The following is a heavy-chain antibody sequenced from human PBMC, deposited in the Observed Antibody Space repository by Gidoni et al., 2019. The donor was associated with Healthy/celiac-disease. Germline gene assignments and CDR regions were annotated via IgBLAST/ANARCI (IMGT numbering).Heavy chain of an antibody. D-gene: IGHD3-22*01. V-gene: IGHV4-61*02. CDR3: ARTMIHWFDP. CDR1: GGPISSGSYY. J-gene: IGHJ5*02. CDR2: IYTSGST. Sequence: QVQLQESGPGLVTPSQTLSLTCTVSGGPISSGSYYWSWIRQPAGKGLEWIGRIYTSGSTNYNPSLKSRVTISVDTSKNQFSLKLSSVTAADTAVYYCARTMIHWFDPWGQGTLVTVSS.